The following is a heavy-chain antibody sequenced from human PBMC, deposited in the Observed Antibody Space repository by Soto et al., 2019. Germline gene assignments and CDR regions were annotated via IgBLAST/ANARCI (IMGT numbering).Heavy chain of an antibody. CDR1: GFSLSNARMG. D-gene: IGHD3-3*01. V-gene: IGHV2-26*01. CDR2: IFSNDEK. Sequence: SGPTLVNPTETLTLTCTVSGFSLSNARMGVSWIRQPPGKALEWLAHIFSNDEKSYSTSLKSRLTISKDTSKSQVVLTMTNMDPVDTATYYCAHRLRNPPIFGVVIIPVNAFDIWGQGTMATVSS. J-gene: IGHJ3*02. CDR3: AHRLRNPPIFGVVIIPVNAFDI.